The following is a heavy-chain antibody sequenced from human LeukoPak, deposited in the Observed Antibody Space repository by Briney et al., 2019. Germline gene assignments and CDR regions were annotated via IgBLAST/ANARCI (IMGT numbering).Heavy chain of an antibody. CDR2: MYYSGNS. J-gene: IGHJ4*02. CDR3: ARQGRGSSGYHY. D-gene: IGHD3-22*01. Sequence: PSGTLSLTCTVSGASIRSHYWSWIRQPPGKGLEWIGYMYYSGNSNYNPALKSRVTISVDTSKNQFSLKLSSVTAADTAVYYCARQGRGSSGYHYWGQGTLVTVSS. V-gene: IGHV4-59*08. CDR1: GASIRSHY.